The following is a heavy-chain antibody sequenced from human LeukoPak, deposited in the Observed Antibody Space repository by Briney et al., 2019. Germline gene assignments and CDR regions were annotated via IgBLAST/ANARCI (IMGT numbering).Heavy chain of an antibody. CDR3: AKDRSTAGEY. CDR2: IASTGSST. Sequence: GGSLRLSCAASGFTFSNYVMSWVRQAPGKGLEWVSTIASTGSSTYFADSVMGRFTISRDNSKSTLYLQMNGLRAEDTAVYYCAKDRSTAGEYWGQGTLVTVSS. V-gene: IGHV3-23*01. J-gene: IGHJ4*02. CDR1: GFTFSNYV. D-gene: IGHD6-13*01.